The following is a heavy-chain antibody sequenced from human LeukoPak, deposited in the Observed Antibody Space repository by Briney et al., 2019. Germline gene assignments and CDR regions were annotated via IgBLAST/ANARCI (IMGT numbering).Heavy chain of an antibody. Sequence: GGSLRLSCAASGLTFNDYYMSWIRQAPGEGLEWVSYIGSSGGTIYYADSVKGRFTISRDNAKNSLYLQMNSLRDEDTAVYYCARGVRGYSYGSRFDYWGQGTLVTVSS. J-gene: IGHJ4*02. CDR3: ARGVRGYSYGSRFDY. D-gene: IGHD5-18*01. V-gene: IGHV3-11*04. CDR1: GLTFNDYY. CDR2: IGSSGGTI.